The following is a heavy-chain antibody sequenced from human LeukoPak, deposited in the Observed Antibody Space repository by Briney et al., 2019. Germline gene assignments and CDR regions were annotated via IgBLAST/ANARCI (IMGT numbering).Heavy chain of an antibody. J-gene: IGHJ6*03. CDR2: IYYSGST. Sequence: SETPSLTCTVSGGSISSYYWSWIRQPPGKGLEWIGYIYYSGSTNYNPSLKSRVTISVDTSKNQFSLKLSSVTAADTAVYYCARDSILTGYYHYYYMDVWGKGTTVTVSS. CDR1: GGSISSYY. CDR3: ARDSILTGYYHYYYMDV. V-gene: IGHV4-59*01. D-gene: IGHD3-9*01.